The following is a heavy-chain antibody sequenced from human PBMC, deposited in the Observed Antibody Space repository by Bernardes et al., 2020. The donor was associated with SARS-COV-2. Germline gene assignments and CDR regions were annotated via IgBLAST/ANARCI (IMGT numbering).Heavy chain of an antibody. D-gene: IGHD3-3*01. J-gene: IGHJ4*02. CDR2: ISAYNGPT. V-gene: IGHV1-18*01. CDR1: GYTFTSYG. CDR3: ARGQNWSGYFPVDY. Sequence: AAAKVSCKASGYTFTSYGITWVRQAPGQGLEWLGWISAYNGPTTHVQKIQGRVTLTTDTSTSTAYMELRSLRSDDTAVYYCARGQNWSGYFPVDYWGQGTLVTVYS.